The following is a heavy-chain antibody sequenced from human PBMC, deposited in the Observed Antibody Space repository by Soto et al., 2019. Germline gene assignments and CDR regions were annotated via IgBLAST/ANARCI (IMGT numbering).Heavy chain of an antibody. V-gene: IGHV4-4*02. J-gene: IGHJ4*02. CDR3: AHRPIVGAAI. CDR1: GGSISNSNW. CDR2: IYHTGST. D-gene: IGHD1-26*01. Sequence: QMQLQESGPGLVKPSGTLSLTCGVFGGSISNSNWWTWVRQPPGKGLEWIGEIYHTGSTNYNSSLMSRVTISLDKPNTQFSLKLTSVTAADTAVYYCAHRPIVGAAIWGQGTLVTVSS.